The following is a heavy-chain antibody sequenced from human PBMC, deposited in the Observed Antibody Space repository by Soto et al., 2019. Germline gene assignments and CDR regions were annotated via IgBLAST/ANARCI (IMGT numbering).Heavy chain of an antibody. V-gene: IGHV4-38-2*02. J-gene: IGHJ6*02. CDR2: IYHSGST. CDR1: GYSISSGYY. Sequence: SETLSLTCAVSGYSISSGYYWGWIRQPPGKGLEWIGSIYHSGSTYYNPSLKSRVTISVDTSKNQFSLKLSSVTAADTAVYYCARDLWARGDKNYDILTGYTYYYYYYGMDVWGQGTTVTVSS. CDR3: ARDLWARGDKNYDILTGYTYYYYYYGMDV. D-gene: IGHD3-9*01.